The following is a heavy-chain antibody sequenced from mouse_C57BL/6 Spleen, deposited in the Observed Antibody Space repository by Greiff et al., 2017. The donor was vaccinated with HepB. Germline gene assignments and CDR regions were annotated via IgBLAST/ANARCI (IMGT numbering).Heavy chain of an antibody. CDR1: GFNIKDDY. CDR2: IDPENGDT. J-gene: IGHJ3*01. Sequence: EVQLQQSGAELVRPGASVKLSCTASGFNIKDDYMHWVKQRPEQGLEWIGWIDPENGDTEYASKFQGKATITADTSSNTAYLQLSSLTSEDTAVYYWFYYYGSSYWFAYWGQGTLVTVSA. CDR3: FYYYGSSYWFAY. D-gene: IGHD1-1*01. V-gene: IGHV14-4*01.